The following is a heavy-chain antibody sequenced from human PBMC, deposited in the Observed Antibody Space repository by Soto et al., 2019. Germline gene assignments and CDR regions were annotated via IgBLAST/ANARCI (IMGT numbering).Heavy chain of an antibody. Sequence: SETLSLTCTVSGGSVSSASYYWSWIRQPPGKGLEWIGYLYYSGSTNYNPSLKSRVTISVDTSKNQFSLKLSSVTAEDTAVYYCARGRYYYYGMDVWGQGTTVTVTS. V-gene: IGHV4-61*01. CDR2: LYYSGST. J-gene: IGHJ6*02. CDR3: ARGRYYYYGMDV. CDR1: GGSVSSASYY.